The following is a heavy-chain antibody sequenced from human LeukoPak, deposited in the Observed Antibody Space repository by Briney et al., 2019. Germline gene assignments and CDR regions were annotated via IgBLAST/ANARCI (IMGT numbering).Heavy chain of an antibody. D-gene: IGHD5-12*01. CDR3: AKGAHSGYGDRFGFDP. CDR2: IYTSGST. CDR1: GGSISSYY. J-gene: IGHJ5*02. Sequence: PSETLSLTCTVSGGSISSYYWSWIRQPAGKGLEWIGRIYTSGSTNYNPSLKSRVTMSVDTSKNQFSLKLSSVTAADTAVYYCAKGAHSGYGDRFGFDPWGQGTLVTVSS. V-gene: IGHV4-4*07.